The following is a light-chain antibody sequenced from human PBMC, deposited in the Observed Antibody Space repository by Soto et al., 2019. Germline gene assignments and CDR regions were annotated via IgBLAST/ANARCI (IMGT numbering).Light chain of an antibody. J-gene: IGKJ2*01. CDR2: DAS. CDR1: QNINNW. Sequence: DIQMTQSPSTLSASVGDRVTITYRASQNINNWLAWYQQKAGKAPKILISDASTLESGVPSRFSGSGSGTEFTLTISSLQPDDFATYYCQQYKSYSAFGQGTKLEIK. CDR3: QQYKSYSA. V-gene: IGKV1-5*01.